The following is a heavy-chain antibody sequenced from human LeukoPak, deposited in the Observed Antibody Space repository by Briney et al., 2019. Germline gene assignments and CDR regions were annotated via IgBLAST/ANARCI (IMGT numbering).Heavy chain of an antibody. J-gene: IGHJ5*02. CDR3: ARRGVTTLRLGFDP. Sequence: PSETLSLTCTDSGGSISSYYWSWIRQPAGKGLEWIGRIYHSGSTYYNPSLKSRVTISVDTSKNQFSLKLSSVTAADTAVYYCARRGVTTLRLGFDPWGQGTLVTVSS. CDR2: IYHSGST. V-gene: IGHV4-59*05. D-gene: IGHD4-17*01. CDR1: GGSISSYY.